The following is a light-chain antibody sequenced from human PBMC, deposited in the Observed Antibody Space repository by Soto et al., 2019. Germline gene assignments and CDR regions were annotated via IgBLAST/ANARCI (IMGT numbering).Light chain of an antibody. CDR3: QQRSNWPPWT. Sequence: EIVLTQSPATLSLSPGERATLSCRASQSVSSYLAWYQQKPGQAPTLLIYDASNRATGIPARFSGSGSGTTFTLTISSLEPEDFAVYYCQQRSNWPPWTFGQGTKVDIK. CDR1: QSVSSY. J-gene: IGKJ1*01. CDR2: DAS. V-gene: IGKV3-11*01.